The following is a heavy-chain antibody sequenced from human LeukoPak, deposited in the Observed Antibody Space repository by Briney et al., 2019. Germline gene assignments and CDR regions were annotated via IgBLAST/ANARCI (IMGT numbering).Heavy chain of an antibody. CDR3: ARVGLYSSGWYSDDWFDP. V-gene: IGHV3-74*01. D-gene: IGHD6-19*01. Sequence: GGSLRLSCAASGFTFSSYWMHWVRQAPGKGPVWVSRINSYGSSTSYADSVKGRFTISRDNAKNTLYLQMNSLRAEDTAVYYCARVGLYSSGWYSDDWFDPWGQGTLVTVSS. CDR1: GFTFSSYW. CDR2: INSYGSST. J-gene: IGHJ5*02.